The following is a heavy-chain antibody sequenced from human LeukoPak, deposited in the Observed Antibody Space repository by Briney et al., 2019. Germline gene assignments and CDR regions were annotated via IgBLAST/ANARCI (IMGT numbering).Heavy chain of an antibody. Sequence: PRGSLRLSSAASGVTFSRYGMHSGPEAPGKGLGWGALIWYDGSNEYYADSVKGRFTISRDNSNNTLYLRMNSLRAEDTAVYYCAREGHHWLVRRYLDCWGQGTLVTVSS. CDR2: IWYDGSNE. CDR3: AREGHHWLVRRYLDC. J-gene: IGHJ4*02. D-gene: IGHD6-19*01. V-gene: IGHV3-33*01. CDR1: GVTFSRYG.